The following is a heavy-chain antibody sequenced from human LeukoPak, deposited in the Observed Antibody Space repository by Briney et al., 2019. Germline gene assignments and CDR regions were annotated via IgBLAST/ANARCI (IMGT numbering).Heavy chain of an antibody. Sequence: TGGSLRLSCAASGFTFSDYYMSWIRQAPGKGLEWVSYISSSGSTIYYADSVKGRFTISRDNAKNSLYLQMNSLRAEDTAVYYCARGTLRFLEWALGHWGQGTLVTVSS. CDR2: ISSSGSTI. J-gene: IGHJ1*01. V-gene: IGHV3-11*04. CDR1: GFTFSDYY. CDR3: ARGTLRFLEWALGH. D-gene: IGHD3-3*01.